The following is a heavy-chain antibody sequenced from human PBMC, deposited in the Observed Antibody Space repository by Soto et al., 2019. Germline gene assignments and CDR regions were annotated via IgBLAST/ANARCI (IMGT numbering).Heavy chain of an antibody. J-gene: IGHJ6*02. CDR2: IYTSGST. D-gene: IGHD2-2*01. V-gene: IGHV4-4*07. CDR3: ASDDQLLERKSLDF. Sequence: QVQLQESGPGLVKPSETLSLTCTVSGGSISSYYLSWIRQPAGKGLEWIGRIYTSGSTNYNPSLKSRITMSVDTSKNPISLELSSVTAADTAVYYGASDDQLLERKSLDFWGQGTTVTVSS. CDR1: GGSISSYY.